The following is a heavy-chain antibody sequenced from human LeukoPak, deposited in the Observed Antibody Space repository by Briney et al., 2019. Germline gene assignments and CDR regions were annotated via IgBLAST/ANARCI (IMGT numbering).Heavy chain of an antibody. CDR1: GYTFTIYA. Sequence: GASVKVSCKASGYTFTIYAMNWVRQAPGQGLEWMGWINTNTGNPTYAQGFTGRFVFSLDTSVSTAYLQISSLKAEDTAVYYCARVGSGWTRGGNYFDYWGQGTLVTVSS. CDR2: INTNTGNP. V-gene: IGHV7-4-1*02. J-gene: IGHJ4*02. CDR3: ARVGSGWTRGGNYFDY. D-gene: IGHD6-19*01.